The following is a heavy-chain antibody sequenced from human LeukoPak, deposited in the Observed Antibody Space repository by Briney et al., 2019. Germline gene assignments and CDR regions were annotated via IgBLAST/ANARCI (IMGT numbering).Heavy chain of an antibody. CDR3: ARVYGGKRALYI. D-gene: IGHD4-23*01. Sequence: PTQTLSLAFTVSGASISSGSVYSNWLRRPAGKGLEWFGRIYTSGSTSSTPSLKPRDTISLDTTKHQFSLELISVTGPYTAVYYCARVYGGKRALYIWGQGTMDTVSS. V-gene: IGHV4-61*02. CDR2: IYTSGST. J-gene: IGHJ3*02. CDR1: GASISSGSVY.